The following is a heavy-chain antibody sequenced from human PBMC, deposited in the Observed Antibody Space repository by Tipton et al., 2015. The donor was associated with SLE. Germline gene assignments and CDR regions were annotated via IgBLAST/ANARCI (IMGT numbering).Heavy chain of an antibody. Sequence: TLSLTCTVSGGSISGHQWNWIRQPPGKEPEWMGYVYDSGTTNYNPSLKSRVTMSVDTSQNQFSLSLTSVTAADSALYYCVRPLSGLSFGQMGYWGRGLLVTVSS. V-gene: IGHV4-59*11. CDR1: GGSISGHQ. D-gene: IGHD5-18*01. CDR2: VYDSGTT. CDR3: VRPLSGLSFGQMGY. J-gene: IGHJ4*02.